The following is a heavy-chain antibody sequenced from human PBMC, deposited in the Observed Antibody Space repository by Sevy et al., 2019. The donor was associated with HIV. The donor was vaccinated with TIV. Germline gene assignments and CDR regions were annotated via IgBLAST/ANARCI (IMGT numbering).Heavy chain of an antibody. Sequence: GGSLRLSCAASGFTFSTYSMNWVRQAPGKGLEGISYISSSSVTIYYPDSVKGRFTISRDSAKNSLYLQMNSLRAEDTAVYYCARERTLHYWGQGTLVTVSS. D-gene: IGHD4-4*01. J-gene: IGHJ4*02. CDR3: ARERTLHY. CDR1: GFTFSTYS. CDR2: ISSSSVTI. V-gene: IGHV3-48*01.